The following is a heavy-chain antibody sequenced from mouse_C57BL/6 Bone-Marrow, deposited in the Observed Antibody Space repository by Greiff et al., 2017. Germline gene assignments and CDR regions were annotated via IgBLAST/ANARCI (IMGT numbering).Heavy chain of an antibody. J-gene: IGHJ2*01. CDR3: AREGETGTHFDY. Sequence: QVQLKQPGAELVKPGASVKMSCKASGYTFTSYWITWVKQRPGQGLEWIGDISPGSGSTNYNEKFKSKATLTVDTSSSTAYMQLSSLTSEDSAVYYCAREGETGTHFDYWGQGTTLTVSS. V-gene: IGHV1-55*01. CDR2: ISPGSGST. D-gene: IGHD4-1*01. CDR1: GYTFTSYW.